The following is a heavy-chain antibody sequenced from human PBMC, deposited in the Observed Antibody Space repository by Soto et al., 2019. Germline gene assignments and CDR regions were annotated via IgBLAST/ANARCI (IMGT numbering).Heavy chain of an antibody. D-gene: IGHD3-16*01. V-gene: IGHV3-23*01. CDR1: GFTFSSYA. Sequence: PGGSLRLSCAASGFTFSSYAMSWLRQAPGKGLEWVSAISGSGGSTYYADSVKGRFTISRDNSKNTLYLQMNSLRAEDTAVYYCANFGDGSSIYYYYGMDVWGQGTTVTVSS. J-gene: IGHJ6*02. CDR2: ISGSGGST. CDR3: ANFGDGSSIYYYYGMDV.